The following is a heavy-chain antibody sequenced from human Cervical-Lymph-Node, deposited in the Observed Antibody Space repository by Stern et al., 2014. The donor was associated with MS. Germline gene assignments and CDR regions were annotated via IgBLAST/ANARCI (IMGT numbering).Heavy chain of an antibody. Sequence: QVQLVQSGGGVVQPGRSLRLSCAASGFTFSTYAMHWVRQAPGKGLEWVAIIWFDASNRYYADSVKGRFTISRHNSKNTVYLQMNSLRVEDTAVYYCARGAPDGYDDQGFDHWGQGTLVTVSS. CDR2: IWFDASNR. D-gene: IGHD5-12*01. J-gene: IGHJ4*02. CDR3: ARGAPDGYDDQGFDH. CDR1: GFTFSTYA. V-gene: IGHV3-33*01.